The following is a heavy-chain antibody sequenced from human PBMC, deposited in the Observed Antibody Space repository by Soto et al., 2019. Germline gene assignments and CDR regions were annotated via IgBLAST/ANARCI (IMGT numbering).Heavy chain of an antibody. CDR3: ASTADIVATTDPVGWFDP. CDR2: INHSGST. J-gene: IGHJ5*02. CDR1: GGSFSGYY. V-gene: IGHV4-34*01. Sequence: SETLSLTCAVYGGSFSGYYWSWIRQPPGKGLEWIGEINHSGSTNYNPSLKSRVTISVDTSKNQFSLKLSSVTAADTAVYYCASTADIVATTDPVGWFDPWGQGTLVTVSS. D-gene: IGHD5-12*01.